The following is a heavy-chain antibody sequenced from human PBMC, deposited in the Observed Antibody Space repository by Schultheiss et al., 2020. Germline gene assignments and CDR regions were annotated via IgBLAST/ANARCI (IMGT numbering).Heavy chain of an antibody. CDR3: AKVFVAVAESFDY. V-gene: IGHV3-30*02. CDR1: GFTFIYYG. D-gene: IGHD6-19*01. Sequence: GGSLRLSCAASGFTFIYYGMHWVRQVRQAPGKGLEWVAFIRGDESDKYYADSVKGRFTISRDNSKNTLFLQMNSLRAEDTAVYYCAKVFVAVAESFDYWGQGALVTVSS. J-gene: IGHJ4*02. CDR2: IRGDESDK.